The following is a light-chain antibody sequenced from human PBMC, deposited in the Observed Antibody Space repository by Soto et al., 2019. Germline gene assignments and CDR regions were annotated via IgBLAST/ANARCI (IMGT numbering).Light chain of an antibody. Sequence: QSVLTQPRSASGSPGQSITISCTGTSSDVGGYNYVSWYQQHPAKAPKLIIFDVSKRPSGVPNRFSGSKSGNTASLTISGLRAEDEADYDCQVWDSSSDHHYVLGTGTKVTVL. CDR1: SSDVGGYNY. V-gene: IGLV2-11*01. CDR3: QVWDSSSDHHYV. J-gene: IGLJ1*01. CDR2: DVS.